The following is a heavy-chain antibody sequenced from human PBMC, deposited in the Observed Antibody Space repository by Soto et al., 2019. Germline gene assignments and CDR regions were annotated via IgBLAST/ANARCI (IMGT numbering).Heavy chain of an antibody. V-gene: IGHV4-4*02. D-gene: IGHD2-15*01. CDR3: ATLPPRIVVVMTDLPT. CDR1: GASISSTYW. Sequence: QLRESGPGLVKPSGTLSLTCFVSGASISSTYWWSWVRQTPGKRLEWIGQIYHTGTTSYNPSLKNRFTISLDKSNNQFSLRLTSMTAADTAVYYCATLPPRIVVVMTDLPTWGQGTLVTVSS. CDR2: IYHTGTT. J-gene: IGHJ5*02.